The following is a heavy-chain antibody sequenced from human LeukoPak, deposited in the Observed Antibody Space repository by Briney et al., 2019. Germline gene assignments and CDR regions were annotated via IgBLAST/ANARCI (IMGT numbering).Heavy chain of an antibody. CDR3: ARDLSEAAAGRFDP. CDR1: GGSISSYY. V-gene: IGHV4-4*07. D-gene: IGHD6-13*01. J-gene: IGHJ5*02. Sequence: SETLSLTCTVSGGSISSYYWSWIRRPAGKGLEWIGRIYTSGSTNYNPSLKSRVTMSVDTSKNQFSLKLSSVTAADTAVYYCARDLSEAAAGRFDPWGQGTLVTVSS. CDR2: IYTSGST.